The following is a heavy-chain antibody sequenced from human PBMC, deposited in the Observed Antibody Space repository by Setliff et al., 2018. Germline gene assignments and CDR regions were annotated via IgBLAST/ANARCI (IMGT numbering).Heavy chain of an antibody. Sequence: GGSLRLSCAASGFTFSSYAMSWVRQAPGKGLEWVSAISGSGGSTYYADSVKGRFTISRDNSNNTLYLQMNSLRADDTATYYCAKWCSGGSCYDYWGQGTLVTVSS. CDR1: GFTFSSYA. CDR2: ISGSGGST. J-gene: IGHJ4*02. D-gene: IGHD2-15*01. V-gene: IGHV3-23*01. CDR3: AKWCSGGSCYDY.